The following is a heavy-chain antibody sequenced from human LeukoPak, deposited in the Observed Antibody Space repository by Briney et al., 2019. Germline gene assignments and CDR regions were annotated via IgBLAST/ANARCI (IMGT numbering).Heavy chain of an antibody. CDR2: IFYTGKT. Sequence: SGTLSLTCTVSGGSINSGGYYWSWIRQHPGKGLEWIGYIFYTGKTYCNPSLKSRITMSVDTSMNQFSLKVNSVTAADTAVYYCARKSRGLDYWGQGTLVTVSS. J-gene: IGHJ4*02. CDR1: GGSINSGGYY. CDR3: ARKSRGLDY. D-gene: IGHD3-10*01. V-gene: IGHV4-31*03.